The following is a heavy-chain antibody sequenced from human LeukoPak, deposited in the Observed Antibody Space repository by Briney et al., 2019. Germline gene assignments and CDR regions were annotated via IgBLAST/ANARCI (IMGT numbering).Heavy chain of an antibody. D-gene: IGHD6-13*01. CDR3: AKVRLAQDHGYSSSWGFFDI. CDR2: ISGSGGST. V-gene: IGHV3-23*01. Sequence: GGSLRLSCAASGFTFSSYAMSWVRQAPGKGLEWVSAISGSGGSTYYADSVKGRFTISRDNSKNTLYLQMNSLRAEDTAVYYCAKVRLAQDHGYSSSWGFFDIWGQGTMVTVFS. J-gene: IGHJ3*02. CDR1: GFTFSSYA.